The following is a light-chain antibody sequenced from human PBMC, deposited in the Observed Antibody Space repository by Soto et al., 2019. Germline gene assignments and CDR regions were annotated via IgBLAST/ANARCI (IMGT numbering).Light chain of an antibody. CDR1: QSVSSSY. V-gene: IGKV3-20*01. Sequence: EIVLTQSPGTLSLSPGERATLSCRASQSVSSSYLAWYQQKPGQAPRLLSYGASSKATGIPDGFSGSGSGTEFTLTISRLEPEDFAVYYCQQYGSSPSTFGGATNVEIK. J-gene: IGKJ4*01. CDR3: QQYGSSPST. CDR2: GAS.